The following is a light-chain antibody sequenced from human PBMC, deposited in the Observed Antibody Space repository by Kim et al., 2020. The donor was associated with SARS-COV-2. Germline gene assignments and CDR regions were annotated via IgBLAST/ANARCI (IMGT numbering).Light chain of an antibody. CDR3: QQYNNWPWT. V-gene: IGKV3-15*01. J-gene: IGKJ1*01. CDR2: GAS. CDR1: QSVSSH. Sequence: VAAGETATLACRARQSVSSHLAWYQQKPAQAPRLRIYGASTRATGIPARFSGSGSGTEFTLTISSLQSEDFAVYYCQQYNNWPWTFGQGTKVDIK.